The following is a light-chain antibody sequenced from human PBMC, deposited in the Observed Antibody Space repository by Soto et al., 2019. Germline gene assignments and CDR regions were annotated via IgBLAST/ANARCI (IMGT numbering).Light chain of an antibody. CDR3: QQGSNWPLT. J-gene: IGKJ4*01. CDR1: QSVGTF. CDR2: DAS. Sequence: EIVLTQSPVTLSLSPGERATLSCRAGQSVGTFLAWYQQKPGQAPRLLIYDASNRATGIPARFSGSGSGTDFTLTISSLQPEDSAVYYCQQGSNWPLTFGGGTKVEIK. V-gene: IGKV3-11*01.